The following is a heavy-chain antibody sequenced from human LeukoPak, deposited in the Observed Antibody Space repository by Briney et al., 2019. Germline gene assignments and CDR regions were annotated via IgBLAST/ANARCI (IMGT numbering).Heavy chain of an antibody. CDR1: GFIFSCYS. D-gene: IGHD5-12*01. CDR2: ISSGSSYI. J-gene: IGHJ6*03. V-gene: IGHV3-21*01. Sequence: GGSLRLSCAASGFIFSCYSMNWVRQAPGKGLEWVSSISSGSSYIYYADSVKGRFTISRDNAKNSLYLQMNSLSAEDTAVYYCAYTSGYDFSSYYYYYMDVWGKGTTVTVSS. CDR3: AYTSGYDFSSYYYYYMDV.